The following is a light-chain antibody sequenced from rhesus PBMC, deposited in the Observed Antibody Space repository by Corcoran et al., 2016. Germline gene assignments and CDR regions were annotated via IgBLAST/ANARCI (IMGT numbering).Light chain of an antibody. CDR2: GAS. Sequence: EIVTTQSPATLALSPGERATLSCRASQSASSDLAWYQQKPGQAPRLLIYGASSRATGTPDRFSGSGSGTEFTLTISSLVPEDVEVYFCLQSSNWLFAFGPGTKLDIK. CDR3: LQSSNWLFA. V-gene: IGKV3-24*04. CDR1: QSASSD. J-gene: IGKJ3*01.